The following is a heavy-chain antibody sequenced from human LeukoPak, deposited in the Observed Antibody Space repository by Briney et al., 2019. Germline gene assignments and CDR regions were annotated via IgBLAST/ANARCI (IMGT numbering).Heavy chain of an antibody. CDR2: ISGSGGST. CDR1: GFTFSSYA. CDR3: AKKMDIVATIGAFDI. D-gene: IGHD5-12*01. J-gene: IGHJ3*02. V-gene: IGHV3-23*01. Sequence: GGSLRLSCAASGFTFSSYAMSWVRQAPGKGLEWVSAISGSGGSTYYADSVEGRFTISRDNSKNTLYLQMDSLRAEDTAVYYCAKKMDIVATIGAFDIWGQGTMVTVSS.